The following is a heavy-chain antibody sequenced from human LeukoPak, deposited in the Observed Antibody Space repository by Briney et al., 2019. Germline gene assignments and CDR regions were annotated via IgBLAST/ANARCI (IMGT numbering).Heavy chain of an antibody. D-gene: IGHD2-21*01. CDR2: TSDSGNT. V-gene: IGHV4-59*01. Sequence: PSETLSLTCNLSGGSISNNYWNWIRQPPGKGLEWIGYTSDSGNTDYKPSLKSRVTISVDTSKNQFSLKLTSATAADTAVYYCARWHSHGRYFDYWGQGALVTVSS. CDR1: GGSISNNY. CDR3: ARWHSHGRYFDY. J-gene: IGHJ4*02.